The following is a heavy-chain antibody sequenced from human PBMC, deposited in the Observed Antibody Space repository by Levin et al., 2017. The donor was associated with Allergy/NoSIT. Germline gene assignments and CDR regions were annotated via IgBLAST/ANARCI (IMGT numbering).Heavy chain of an antibody. Sequence: GESLKISCKASGYTFSSYGISWVRQAPGQGLEWMAWISADNGNTNYAQTFQGRVTMTTDTSTSTAYMELRSLTSDDTAVYYCARDVVIMTITGGIDYWGQGTLVTVSS. CDR1: GYTFSSYG. J-gene: IGHJ4*02. CDR2: ISADNGNT. D-gene: IGHD1-20*01. V-gene: IGHV1-18*01. CDR3: ARDVVIMTITGGIDY.